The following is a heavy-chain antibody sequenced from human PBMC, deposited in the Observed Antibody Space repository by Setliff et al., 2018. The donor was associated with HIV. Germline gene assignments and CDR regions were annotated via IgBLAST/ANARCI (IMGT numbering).Heavy chain of an antibody. V-gene: IGHV1-3*01. CDR3: AREGEGNGWARLDY. J-gene: IGHJ4*02. CDR2: INGGSGRT. D-gene: IGHD6-19*01. Sequence: ASVKVSCKASGYSLTNSGMHWMRQAPGQRPEWMGCINGGSGRTEYSPKFQSRVTITRDTAARTDYMELSSLGSEDTAVYFCAREGEGNGWARLDYWGQGTLVTVSS. CDR1: GYSLTNSG.